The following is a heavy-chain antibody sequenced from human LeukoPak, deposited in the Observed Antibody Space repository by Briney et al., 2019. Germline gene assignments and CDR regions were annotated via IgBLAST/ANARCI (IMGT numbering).Heavy chain of an antibody. V-gene: IGHV3-9*01. J-gene: IGHJ5*02. Sequence: GGSLRLSCAASGFTFDDYAMHWVRQAPGKGLEWVSGINGSIGYADSVKGRFTISRDNAKNSLYLQMNSLRAEDTALYYCAKGRDKYQLLSKNWFDPWGQGTLVTVSS. D-gene: IGHD2-2*01. CDR1: GFTFDDYA. CDR2: INGSI. CDR3: AKGRDKYQLLSKNWFDP.